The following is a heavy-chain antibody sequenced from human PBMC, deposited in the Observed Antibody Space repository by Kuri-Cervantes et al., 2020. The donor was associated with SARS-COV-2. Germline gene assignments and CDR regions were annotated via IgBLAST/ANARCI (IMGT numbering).Heavy chain of an antibody. Sequence: LSLTCAASGFTFSSYGMHWVRQAPGKGLEWVAVIWYDGSNKYYADSVKGRFTISRDNSKNTLYPQMNSLRAEDTAVYYCVRDGDHWNFDYWGQGTLVTVSS. J-gene: IGHJ4*02. D-gene: IGHD1-1*01. V-gene: IGHV3-33*01. CDR3: VRDGDHWNFDY. CDR1: GFTFSSYG. CDR2: IWYDGSNK.